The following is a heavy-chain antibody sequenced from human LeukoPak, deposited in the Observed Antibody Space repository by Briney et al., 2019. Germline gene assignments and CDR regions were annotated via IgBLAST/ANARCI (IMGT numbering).Heavy chain of an antibody. CDR2: IYTSGST. CDR1: GGSISSYY. CDR3: ARSRPTGSWHGAFVDY. D-gene: IGHD6-13*01. Sequence: SETLSLTCTVSGGSISSYYWSWIRQPAGKGLEWIGRIYTSGSTNYNPSLKSRVTMSVDTSKNQFSLKLSSVTAADTAVYYCARSRPTGSWHGAFVDYWGQGTLVTVSS. V-gene: IGHV4-4*07. J-gene: IGHJ4*02.